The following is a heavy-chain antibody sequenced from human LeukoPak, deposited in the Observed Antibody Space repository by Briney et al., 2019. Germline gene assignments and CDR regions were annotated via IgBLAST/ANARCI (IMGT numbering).Heavy chain of an antibody. CDR3: SAYYYDSSGYYPFDY. CDR2: IYYSGST. J-gene: IGHJ4*02. D-gene: IGHD3-22*01. CDR1: GGSISSSSYY. Sequence: SSETLSLTCTVSGGSISSSSYYWGWIHQPPGKGLEWIGSIYYSGSTYYNPSLKSRVTISVDTSKNQFSLKLSSVTAADTAVYYCSAYYYDSSGYYPFDYWGQGTLVTVSS. V-gene: IGHV4-39*01.